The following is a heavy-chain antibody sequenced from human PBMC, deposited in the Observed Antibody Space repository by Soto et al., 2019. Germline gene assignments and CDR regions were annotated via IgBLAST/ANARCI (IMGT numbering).Heavy chain of an antibody. D-gene: IGHD2-2*02. CDR1: RGSISSPTR. J-gene: IGHJ4*02. V-gene: IGHV4-4*02. CDR2: IYHSGST. CDR3: ASSRGSSTSCYRY. Sequence: SDTLSLTCAVSRGSISSPTRWSWVRQPPGKGLEWIGEIYHSGSTNYNPSLKSRVTISVDKSKNQFSLKLSSVTAADTAVYYCASSRGSSTSCYRYWGQGTLVT.